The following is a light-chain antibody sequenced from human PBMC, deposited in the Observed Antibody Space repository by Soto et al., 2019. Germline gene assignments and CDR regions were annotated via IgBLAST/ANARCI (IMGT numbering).Light chain of an antibody. CDR1: QSVSVY. V-gene: IGKV3-11*01. CDR3: QQSSNWL. Sequence: EIVLTQSPATLSLSPGERATLSCRASQSVSVYLAWYQQKPGQAPRLLIYDASNRATGIPARFSGSGSGTDFTLTISGLEPEDFAVYYCQQSSNWLLGPGTKVDIK. CDR2: DAS. J-gene: IGKJ3*01.